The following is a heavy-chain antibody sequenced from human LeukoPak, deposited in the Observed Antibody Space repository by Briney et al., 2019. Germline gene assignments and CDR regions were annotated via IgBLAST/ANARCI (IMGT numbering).Heavy chain of an antibody. Sequence: SETLSLTCAVYGESFSGYYWTWIRQPPGKGLEWIGEINHSGSTNYNPSLKSRVTISVDTSKNQFSLKLSSVTAADTAVYYCATRRVLGYCSGGSCFWVANWFDPWGQGTLVTVSS. CDR3: ATRRVLGYCSGGSCFWVANWFDP. D-gene: IGHD2-15*01. J-gene: IGHJ5*02. V-gene: IGHV4-34*01. CDR2: INHSGST. CDR1: GESFSGYY.